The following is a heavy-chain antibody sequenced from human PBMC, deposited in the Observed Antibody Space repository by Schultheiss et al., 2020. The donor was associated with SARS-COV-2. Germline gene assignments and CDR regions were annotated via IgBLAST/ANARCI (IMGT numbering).Heavy chain of an antibody. D-gene: IGHD1-26*01. Sequence: SETLSLTCAVSGGSISSGDYYWSWIRQPPGKGLEWIGYIYYSGSTNYNPSLKSRVTISVDTSKNQFSLKLSSVTAADTAVYYCARGSVVGATNYFDYWGQGTLVTVSS. CDR3: ARGSVVGATNYFDY. J-gene: IGHJ4*02. CDR2: IYYSGST. V-gene: IGHV4-61*08. CDR1: GGSISSGDYY.